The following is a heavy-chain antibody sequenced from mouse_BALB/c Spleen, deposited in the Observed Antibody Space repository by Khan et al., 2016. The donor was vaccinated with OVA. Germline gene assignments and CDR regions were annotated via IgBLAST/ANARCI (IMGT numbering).Heavy chain of an antibody. CDR3: VNDGAYHRNDGWFAY. V-gene: IGHV1-4*01. D-gene: IGHD2-14*01. CDR1: GYTFTSYT. J-gene: IGHJ3*01. Sequence: QVQLQQSGAELARPGASVKMSCKASGYTFTSYTIHWIKLRPGQGLEWIGYINPSNGYTNYNQKFRDKATLTADKSSTTAYMQLSSLTSDDSAVYNGVNDGAYHRNDGWFAYWGQGTLVTVSA. CDR2: INPSNGYT.